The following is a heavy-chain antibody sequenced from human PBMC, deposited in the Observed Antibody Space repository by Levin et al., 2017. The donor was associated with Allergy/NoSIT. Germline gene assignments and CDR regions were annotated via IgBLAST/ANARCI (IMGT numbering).Heavy chain of an antibody. V-gene: IGHV3-23*01. CDR1: GFTFSSYA. CDR2: ISGSGGST. Sequence: GESLKISCAASGFTFSSYAMSWVRQAPGKGLEWVSAISGSGGSTYYADSVKGRFTISRDNSKNTLYLQMNSLRAEDTAVYYCAKDSFITRRVPFGPHFDYWGQGTLVTVSS. CDR3: AKDSFITRRVPFGPHFDY. D-gene: IGHD3-10*01. J-gene: IGHJ4*02.